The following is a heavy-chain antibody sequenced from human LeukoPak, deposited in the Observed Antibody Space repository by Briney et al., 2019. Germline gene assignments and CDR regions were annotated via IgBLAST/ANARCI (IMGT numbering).Heavy chain of an antibody. J-gene: IGHJ6*04. D-gene: IGHD3-10*02. CDR1: GFTFSRYS. Sequence: GGSLRLSCAASGFTFSRYSMNWVRQAPGKGLEWVSSISISSNYIYYPDSLKSRFTISRDNAKNSLYLQMNSLRAEDTAVYYCAELGITMIGGVWGKGTAVTISS. CDR3: AELGITMIGGV. V-gene: IGHV3-21*03. CDR2: ISISSNYI.